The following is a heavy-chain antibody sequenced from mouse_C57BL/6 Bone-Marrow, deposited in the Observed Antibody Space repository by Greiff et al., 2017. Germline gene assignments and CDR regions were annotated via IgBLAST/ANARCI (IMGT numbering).Heavy chain of an antibody. Sequence: EVKVVESGGDLVKPGGSLKLSCAASGFTFSSYGMSWVRQTPDKRLEWVATISSGGSYTYYPDSVKGRFTISRDNAKNTLYLQMSSLKSEDTAMYYCARHKATVVATDYWGQGTSVTVSS. CDR2: ISSGGSYT. J-gene: IGHJ4*01. CDR1: GFTFSSYG. CDR3: ARHKATVVATDY. V-gene: IGHV5-6*01. D-gene: IGHD1-1*01.